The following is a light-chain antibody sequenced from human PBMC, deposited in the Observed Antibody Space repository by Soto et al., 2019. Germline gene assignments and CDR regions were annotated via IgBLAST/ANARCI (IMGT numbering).Light chain of an antibody. V-gene: IGLV2-8*01. CDR3: SSYTGSNNAYG. CDR2: EVS. CDR1: SNDVGGYNY. J-gene: IGLJ1*01. Sequence: QSVLTQPPSASGSPGQSVTISCTGTSNDVGGYNYVSWYQQHPGKAPKLMIYEVSKRPSGVPDRFSGSKSGNTASLTVSGLQAEDEGDYYCSSYTGSNNAYGFGTGTKVTVL.